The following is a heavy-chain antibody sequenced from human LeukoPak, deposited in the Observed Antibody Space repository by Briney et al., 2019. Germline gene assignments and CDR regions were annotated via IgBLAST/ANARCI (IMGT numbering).Heavy chain of an antibody. D-gene: IGHD3-22*01. V-gene: IGHV4-39*01. Sequence: SETLSLTCTVSGDSINSLDLWSWVRQPPGKGLEWIGSIYYSGSTYYNPSLKSRVTISVDTSKNQFSLKLSSVTAADTAVYYCARGIVPRDYYDSSGYDYWGQGTLVTVSS. CDR1: GDSINSLDL. J-gene: IGHJ4*02. CDR3: ARGIVPRDYYDSSGYDY. CDR2: IYYSGST.